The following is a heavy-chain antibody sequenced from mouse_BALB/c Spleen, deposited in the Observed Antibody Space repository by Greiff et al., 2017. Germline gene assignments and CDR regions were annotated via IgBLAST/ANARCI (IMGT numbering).Heavy chain of an antibody. Sequence: EVQLVESGGGLVQPGGSLKLSCATSGFTFTDYYMGWVRQPPGKALEWVGVIRNKANGYTTEYSASVKGRFTISRDNSQSILYLQMNTLRAKDSAAYYCARDQILNDYDVGPDYWGQGTSVTVSS. D-gene: IGHD2-4*01. CDR3: ARDQILNDYDVGPDY. J-gene: IGHJ2*02. V-gene: IGHV7-3*02. CDR2: IRNKANGYTT. CDR1: GFTFTDYY.